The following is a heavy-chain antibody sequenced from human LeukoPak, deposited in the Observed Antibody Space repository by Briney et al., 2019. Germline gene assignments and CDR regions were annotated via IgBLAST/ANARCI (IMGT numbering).Heavy chain of an antibody. J-gene: IGHJ4*02. Sequence: PGGSLRLSCAASGFTFSSYAMSWVRQAPEKGLEWVSTIGGSDGSTDYADSVKGRFTISRDNFKNTLSLQMKSLRAEDTAVYYSAKEPGYSIGWGIDYWGQGTLVTVSA. CDR2: IGGSDGST. CDR1: GFTFSSYA. CDR3: AKEPGYSIGWGIDY. V-gene: IGHV3-23*01. D-gene: IGHD6-19*01.